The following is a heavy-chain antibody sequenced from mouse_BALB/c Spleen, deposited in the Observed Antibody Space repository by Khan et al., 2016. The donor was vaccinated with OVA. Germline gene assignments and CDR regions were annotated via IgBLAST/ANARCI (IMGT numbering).Heavy chain of an antibody. J-gene: IGHJ2*01. CDR3: ARRGLRWDFDY. Sequence: VQLQESGAELAKPGASVKMSCKASGYTFINYWILWVKQRPGQGLEWIGYINPSTGYTEYNQNFKDKATLTAYKSSSTAYMQLSSLTSEDFAVYYCARRGLRWDFDYWGQGTTLTVSS. V-gene: IGHV1-7*01. CDR1: GYTFINYW. D-gene: IGHD1-1*01. CDR2: INPSTGYT.